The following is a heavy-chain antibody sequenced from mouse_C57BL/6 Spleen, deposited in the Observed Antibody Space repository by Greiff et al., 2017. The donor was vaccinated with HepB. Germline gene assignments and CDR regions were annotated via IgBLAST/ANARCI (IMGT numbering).Heavy chain of an antibody. J-gene: IGHJ3*01. CDR3: ARGPLFTY. CDR2: IYPGDGDT. CDR1: GYAFSSSW. V-gene: IGHV1-82*01. D-gene: IGHD6-1*01. Sequence: QVQLQQSGPELVKPGASVKISCKASGYAFSSSWMNWVKQRPGKGLEWIGRIYPGDGDTNYNGKFKGKATLTADKSSSTAYMQLSSLTSEDSAFYFCARGPLFTYWGQGTLVTVSA.